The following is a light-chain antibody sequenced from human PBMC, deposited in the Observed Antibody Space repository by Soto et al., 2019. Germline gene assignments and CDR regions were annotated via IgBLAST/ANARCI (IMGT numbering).Light chain of an antibody. V-gene: IGKV3-11*01. J-gene: IGKJ1*01. CDR3: QQRSNWPPWT. CDR1: QSVSSY. Sequence: EIVLTQSPATLSLSTGERATLSCRASQSVSSYLDWYQQRPGQAPRLLIFDASNRATGIPGRFSGSGCGTDFTLTISSLEPEDFAVYYCQQRSNWPPWTFGQGTRVEIK. CDR2: DAS.